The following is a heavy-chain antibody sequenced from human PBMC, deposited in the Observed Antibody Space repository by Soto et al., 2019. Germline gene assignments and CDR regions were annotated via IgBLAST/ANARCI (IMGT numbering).Heavy chain of an antibody. CDR1: GGSISSGGYS. CDR2: MYHSGST. D-gene: IGHD2-8*02. Sequence: SETLSLTCAVSGGSISSGGYSWSWIRQPPGKGLEWIGYMYHSGSTYYNPSLKSRVTISLDTSKNQFSLKLTSVTAADTAVYYCARDKITGLFDYWGQGTLVTVSS. J-gene: IGHJ4*02. V-gene: IGHV4-30-2*01. CDR3: ARDKITGLFDY.